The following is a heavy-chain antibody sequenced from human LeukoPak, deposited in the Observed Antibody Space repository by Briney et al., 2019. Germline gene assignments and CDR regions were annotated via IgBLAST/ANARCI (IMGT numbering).Heavy chain of an antibody. CDR3: ASARWDY. Sequence: SETLSLTCAVSGDSISTNHWWSWVRQPPGKGLEWIGEVYHSGSTNYSPSLKSRVTISVDKSKNLFSLKLTSVTAADTAMYHCASARWDYWGQGTLVTVSS. J-gene: IGHJ4*02. CDR2: VYHSGST. V-gene: IGHV4-4*02. D-gene: IGHD5-24*01. CDR1: GDSISTNHW.